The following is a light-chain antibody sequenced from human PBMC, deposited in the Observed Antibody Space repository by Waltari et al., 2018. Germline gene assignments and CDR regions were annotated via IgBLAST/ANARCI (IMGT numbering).Light chain of an antibody. CDR3: CSYAGSYTWV. CDR1: TNDLGSYNH. V-gene: IGLV2-11*01. CDR2: DVT. Sequence: SALTQPRSVSGSPGQSVTIPCTGTTNDLGSYNHVYWYQQHPGKAPKLIILDVTKRPSGVPDRLSGSKSGNTASLTISGLRAEDEAEYYCCSYAGSYTWVFGGGTKLTVV. J-gene: IGLJ3*02.